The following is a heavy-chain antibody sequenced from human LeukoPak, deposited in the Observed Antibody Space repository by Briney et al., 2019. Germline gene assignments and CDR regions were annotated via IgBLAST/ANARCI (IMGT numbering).Heavy chain of an antibody. CDR1: GFTVSSNY. D-gene: IGHD4-17*01. CDR2: ISSDGDNT. CDR3: VRVNDYGDRNLYYFGY. J-gene: IGHJ4*02. Sequence: GGSLRLSCAASGFTVSSNYMSWVRQAPGKGLEFVSAISSDGDNTFYADSVKGRFTISRDNSKNTLYLQTSSLRGEDTAVYYCVRVNDYGDRNLYYFGYWGQGTLVTVSS. V-gene: IGHV3-64D*06.